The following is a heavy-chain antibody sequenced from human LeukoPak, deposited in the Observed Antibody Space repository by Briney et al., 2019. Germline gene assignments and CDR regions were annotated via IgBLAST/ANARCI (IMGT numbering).Heavy chain of an antibody. V-gene: IGHV4-59*01. D-gene: IGHD3-22*01. CDR3: ARAGSGYSFDI. Sequence: SETLSLTCTVSGGSISSYYWSWIRQPPGKGLEWIGYLYYSGSTDYNPSLKSRVTISVDTSKNQFSLKLSSVTAADTAVYYCARAGSGYSFDIWGQGTMVTVSS. J-gene: IGHJ3*02. CDR1: GGSISSYY. CDR2: LYYSGST.